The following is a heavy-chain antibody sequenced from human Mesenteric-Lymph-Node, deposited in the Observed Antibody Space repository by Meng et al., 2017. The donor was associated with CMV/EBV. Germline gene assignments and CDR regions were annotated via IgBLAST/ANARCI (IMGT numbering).Heavy chain of an antibody. CDR2: IYFSGSP. CDR1: SISSGNFY. CDR3: ARVEYCGGDNCWGHFDS. V-gene: IGHV4-31*02. D-gene: IGHD2-21*01. J-gene: IGHJ4*02. Sequence: SISSGNFYWSWIRQHPEKGLEWIGYIYFSGSPYYNPSLKSRTTISINTSQSQFALKLSSVTAADTAIYYCARVEYCGGDNCWGHFDSWGQGTLVTVSS.